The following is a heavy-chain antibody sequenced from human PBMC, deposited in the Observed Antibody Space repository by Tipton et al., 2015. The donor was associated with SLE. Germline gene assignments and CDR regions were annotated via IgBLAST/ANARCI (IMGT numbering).Heavy chain of an antibody. CDR2: IYYSGST. J-gene: IGHJ6*02. CDR1: GGSISSSSYY. Sequence: TLSLTCTVSGGSISSSSYYWGWIRQPPGKGLEWIGSIYYSGSTYYNPSLKSRVTISVDTSKNQFSLKLSSVTAADTAVYYCARGDRVVVVPAAMGFLYGMDVWGQGTTVTVSS. CDR3: ARGDRVVVVPAAMGFLYGMDV. D-gene: IGHD2-2*01. V-gene: IGHV4-39*07.